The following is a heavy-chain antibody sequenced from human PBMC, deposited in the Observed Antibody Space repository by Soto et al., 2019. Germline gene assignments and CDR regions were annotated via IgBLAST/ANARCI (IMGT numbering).Heavy chain of an antibody. CDR2: ISYDGSNK. CDR1: GFTFSSYA. V-gene: IGHV3-30-3*01. J-gene: IGHJ4*02. CDR3: AAGYGSGSYFTSFDY. Sequence: QVQLVESGGGVVQPGRSLRLSCAASGFTFSSYAMHWVRQAPGKGLEWVAVISYDGSNKYYADSVKGRFTISRDNSKNTLYLQMNSLRAEDTAVYYSAAGYGSGSYFTSFDYWGQGTLVTVSS. D-gene: IGHD3-10*01.